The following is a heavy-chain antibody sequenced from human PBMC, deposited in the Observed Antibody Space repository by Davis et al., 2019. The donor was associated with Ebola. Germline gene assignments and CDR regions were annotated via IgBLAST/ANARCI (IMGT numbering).Heavy chain of an antibody. Sequence: PSETLSLTCSFSDGSISSHYWNWIRQPPGKGLEWLGIIYDSGRTNYNPSLKRRVTISADTSKNQFSLNLRSVTAADTAVYYCVRFGRGAYWGQGTLVTVSS. CDR2: IYDSGRT. CDR1: DGSISSHY. CDR3: VRFGRGAY. J-gene: IGHJ4*02. V-gene: IGHV4-59*11. D-gene: IGHD3-16*01.